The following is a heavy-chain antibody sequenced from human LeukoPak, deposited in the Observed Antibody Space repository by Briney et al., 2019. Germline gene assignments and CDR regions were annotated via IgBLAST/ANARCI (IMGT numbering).Heavy chain of an antibody. J-gene: IGHJ4*02. V-gene: IGHV3-7*04. CDR2: IKSDGSEK. CDR3: ARISRYGLDY. CDR1: GFTFSGHW. D-gene: IGHD3-16*01. Sequence: GGSLRLSCAASGFTFSGHWISWVRQAPGKGLEWVANIKSDGSEKYYVDSVKGRFTISRDNAKNSLYLQMNSLRPEDTAVYYCARISRYGLDYWGQGTLVTVSS.